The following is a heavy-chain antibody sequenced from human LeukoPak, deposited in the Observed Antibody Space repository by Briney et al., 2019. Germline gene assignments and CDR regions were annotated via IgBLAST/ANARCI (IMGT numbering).Heavy chain of an antibody. J-gene: IGHJ4*02. CDR3: ARDGYSFGHDFDY. V-gene: IGHV3-74*01. CDR1: GFTFSSYW. CDR2: INSDGSST. D-gene: IGHD5-18*01. Sequence: PGGSLRLSCAASGFTFSSYWMHWVRQAPGKGLVWVSRINSDGSSTSYADSVEGRFTISRDNAKNTLYLQMNSLRAEDTAVYYCARDGYSFGHDFDYWGQGTLVTVSS.